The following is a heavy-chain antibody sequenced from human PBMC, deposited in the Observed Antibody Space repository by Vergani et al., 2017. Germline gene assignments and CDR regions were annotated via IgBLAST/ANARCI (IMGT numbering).Heavy chain of an antibody. Sequence: EKQLVQSGSETKTPGESLKISCQAFGYIFSNFWIGWVRQRPGRGLEWMGIIYPGDSEVKSNPTCRGQVIFSVDTSVNTAYLQWRSLQASDTATYFCAIGGNGSENGGALQLWGQGTNITVSS. CDR1: GYIFSNFW. CDR2: IYPGDSEV. V-gene: IGHV5-51*01. J-gene: IGHJ3*01. CDR3: AIGGNGSENGGALQL. D-gene: IGHD3-10*01.